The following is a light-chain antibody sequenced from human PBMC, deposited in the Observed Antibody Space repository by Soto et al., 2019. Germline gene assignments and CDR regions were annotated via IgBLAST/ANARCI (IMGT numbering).Light chain of an antibody. CDR1: QSLSSW. CDR3: QQYKSYPWT. CDR2: AAS. V-gene: IGKV1-5*03. J-gene: IGKJ1*01. Sequence: DIQMTXSPSTLSASVXXRVTITCRASQSLSSWLAWYQRKPGKAPKLLIYAASTLEIGVPSRFSGSESGTEFTLTINSLQPDDFAVYYCQQYKSYPWTFGLGTRVE.